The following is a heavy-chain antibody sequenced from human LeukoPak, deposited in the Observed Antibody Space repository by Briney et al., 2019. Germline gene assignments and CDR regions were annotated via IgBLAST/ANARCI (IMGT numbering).Heavy chain of an antibody. V-gene: IGHV3-15*01. J-gene: IGHJ4*02. CDR3: TTALGIPPSYFDY. Sequence: GGSLRLSCAASGFTFSSYAMSWVRQAPGKGLEWVGRIKSKTDGGTTDYAAPVKGRFTISRDDSKNTLYLQMNSLKTEDTAVYYRTTALGIPPSYFDYWGQGTLVTVSS. D-gene: IGHD7-27*01. CDR2: IKSKTDGGTT. CDR1: GFTFSSYA.